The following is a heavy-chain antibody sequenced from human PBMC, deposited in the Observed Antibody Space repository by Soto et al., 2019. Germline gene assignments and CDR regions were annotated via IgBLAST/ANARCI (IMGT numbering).Heavy chain of an antibody. CDR1: GYTFTSYG. V-gene: IGHV1-18*04. J-gene: IGHJ6*02. CDR2: ISAYNGNT. D-gene: IGHD2-8*02. Sequence: ASVKVSCKASGYTFTSYGISWVRQAPGQGLEWMGWISAYNGNTNYAQKLQGRVTMTTDTSTSTAYMELRSLKSDDTAVYYCATSVGIAPTGEDGTDVWGQGTSVTVSS. CDR3: ATSVGIAPTGEDGTDV.